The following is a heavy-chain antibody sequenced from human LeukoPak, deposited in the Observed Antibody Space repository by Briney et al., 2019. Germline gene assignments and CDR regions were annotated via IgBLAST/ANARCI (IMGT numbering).Heavy chain of an antibody. D-gene: IGHD6-19*01. V-gene: IGHV3-21*01. J-gene: IGHJ4*02. CDR1: GFTFSSYS. Sequence: KSGGSLRLSCAASGFTFSSYSMNWVRQAPGKGLEWVSSISSSSSYIYYADSVKGRFTISRDNAKNSLYLQMNSMRAEDTAVYYCARDLLRQWLAIDYWGQGTLVTVSS. CDR3: ARDLLRQWLAIDY. CDR2: ISSSSSYI.